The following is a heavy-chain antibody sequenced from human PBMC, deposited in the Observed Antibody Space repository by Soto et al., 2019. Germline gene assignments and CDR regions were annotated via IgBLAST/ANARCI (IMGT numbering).Heavy chain of an antibody. CDR3: FRGGLSGRSWYYFDF. CDR2: VNYGGST. Sequence: QVQLHQWGAGLLQPSETLSLTCAVSGGSFSGYFWGWIRQPPGKGLEWIGEVNYGGSTNYTPSLKGLLTMSVDTYKSQVSLRLTAVTAADTAEYFCFRGGLSGRSWYYFDFWGQGSLVAGSS. CDR1: GGSFSGYF. D-gene: IGHD6-13*01. J-gene: IGHJ4*02. V-gene: IGHV4-34*01.